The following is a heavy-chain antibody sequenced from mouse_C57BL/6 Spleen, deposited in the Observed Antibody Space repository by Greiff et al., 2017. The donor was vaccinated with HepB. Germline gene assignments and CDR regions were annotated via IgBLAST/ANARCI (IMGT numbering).Heavy chain of an antibody. CDR2: IDPSDSYT. CDR1: GYTFTSYW. D-gene: IGHD1-1*01. J-gene: IGHJ3*01. V-gene: IGHV1-50*01. CDR3: ARNAYYGSSWFAY. Sequence: QVQLQQPGAELVKPGASVKLSCKASGYTFTSYWMQWVKQRPGQGLEWIGEIDPSDSYTNYNQKFKGKATLTVDTSTSTAYMQLSSLTSEDSAVSYCARNAYYGSSWFAYWGQGTLVTVSA.